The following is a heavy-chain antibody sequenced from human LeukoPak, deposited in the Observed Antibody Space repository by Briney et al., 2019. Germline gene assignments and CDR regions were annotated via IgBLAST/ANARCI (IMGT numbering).Heavy chain of an antibody. CDR3: ARDSIAAAGTVYGMDV. J-gene: IGHJ6*02. CDR1: GGTFSSYA. Sequence: GASVKVSCKASGGTFSSYAISWVRQAPGQGLEWMGRIIPILGIANYEQKFQGRVTITADKSTSTAYMELSSLRSEDTAVYYCARDSIAAAGTVYGMDVWGQGTTVTVSS. CDR2: IIPILGIA. D-gene: IGHD6-13*01. V-gene: IGHV1-69*04.